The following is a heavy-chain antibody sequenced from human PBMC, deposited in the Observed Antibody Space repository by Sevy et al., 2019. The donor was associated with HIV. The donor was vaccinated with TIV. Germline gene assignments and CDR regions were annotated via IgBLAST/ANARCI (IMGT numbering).Heavy chain of an antibody. D-gene: IGHD2-8*01. V-gene: IGHV3-30*04. J-gene: IGHJ4*02. CDR2: ISYDGNNR. CDR3: ARVAVEYCTNDCYHRFDH. Sequence: GGSLRLSCVASGFTFPIYSVVWVRRAPGKGLEWLTLISYDGNNRYYADSVKGRLTISRANSNNILYLQMTSLRVEDTALYFCARVAVEYCTNDCYHRFDHWGLGTLVTVSS. CDR1: GFTFPIYS.